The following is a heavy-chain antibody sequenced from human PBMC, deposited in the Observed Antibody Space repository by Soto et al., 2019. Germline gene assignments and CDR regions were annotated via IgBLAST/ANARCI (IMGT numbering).Heavy chain of an antibody. CDR2: SYYSGTT. CDR1: GGSIRSTTYY. V-gene: IGHV4-39*01. CDR3: ARHWSSGGNNWFDP. J-gene: IGHJ5*02. D-gene: IGHD1-1*01. Sequence: KSSETLSLTCTVSGGSIRSTTYYWSWIRQPPGKGLEWIGSSYYSGTTYYNPSLKSRVTVSVDTSKKQFSLKLNSVTAADTAVYYCARHWSSGGNNWFDPWGQGTLVTVSS.